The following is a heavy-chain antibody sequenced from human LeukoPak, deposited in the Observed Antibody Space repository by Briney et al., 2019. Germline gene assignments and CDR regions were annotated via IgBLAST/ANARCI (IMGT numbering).Heavy chain of an antibody. CDR1: GFTFSSYT. CDR2: ISSSSSYI. CDR3: ARGLSCSSTSCSFDY. D-gene: IGHD2-2*01. V-gene: IGHV3-21*01. Sequence: PGGSLRLSCAASGFTFSSYTMNWVRQAPGKGLEWVSSISSSSSYIYYADSVKGRFTISRDNAKNSLYLQMNSLRAEDTAVYYCARGLSCSSTSCSFDYWGQGTLVTVSS. J-gene: IGHJ4*02.